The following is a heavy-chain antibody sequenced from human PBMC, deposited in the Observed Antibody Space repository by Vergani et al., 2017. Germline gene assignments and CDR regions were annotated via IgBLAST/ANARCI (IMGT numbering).Heavy chain of an antibody. Sequence: QVQLVESGGGVVQPGRSLRLSCAASGFTFNQYGMHWVRQAPGKGLEWVAVTWYDGNNKQYADSVKGRFTISIDNSKSTMYLQMNSLRDEDTGLYYCARDVRLLYNRFDPWGQGTLVTVSS. CDR1: GFTFNQYG. CDR2: TWYDGNNK. CDR3: ARDVRLLYNRFDP. J-gene: IGHJ5*02. D-gene: IGHD1-14*01. V-gene: IGHV3-33*01.